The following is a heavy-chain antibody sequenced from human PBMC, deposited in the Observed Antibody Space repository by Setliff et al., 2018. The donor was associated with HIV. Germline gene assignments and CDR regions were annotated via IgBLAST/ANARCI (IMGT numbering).Heavy chain of an antibody. CDR2: ISWNGKVI. CDR1: GFTFGDYL. D-gene: IGHD6-19*01. Sequence: GGSLRLSCATSGFTFGDYLMSWVRQVPGKGLEWVSGISWNGKVIGYGDSVRGRFTISRDDAKNSLYLQMNSLRAEDTGLYYCAKAKWLPRNSFYYYMDVWGKGTTVTVSS. V-gene: IGHV3-20*04. CDR3: AKAKWLPRNSFYYYMDV. J-gene: IGHJ6*03.